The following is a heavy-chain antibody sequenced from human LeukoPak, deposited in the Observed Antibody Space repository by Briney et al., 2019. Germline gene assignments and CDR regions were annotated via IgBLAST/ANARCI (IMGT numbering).Heavy chain of an antibody. Sequence: GSLRLSCAASGFTVSSNYMSWVRPAPGKGLEWVSVIYSGGSTYYADSVKGRFTISRDNSKNTLYLQMNSLRAEDTAVYYCARETSGTVFDPWGQGTLVTVSS. D-gene: IGHD1-14*01. V-gene: IGHV3-66*01. J-gene: IGHJ5*02. CDR2: IYSGGST. CDR3: ARETSGTVFDP. CDR1: GFTVSSNY.